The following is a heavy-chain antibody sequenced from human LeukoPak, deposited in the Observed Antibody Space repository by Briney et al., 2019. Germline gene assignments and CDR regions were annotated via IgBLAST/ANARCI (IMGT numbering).Heavy chain of an antibody. J-gene: IGHJ4*02. D-gene: IGHD3-10*01. V-gene: IGHV1-46*01. CDR2: INPTGGST. CDR3: ARDDNYGSGQPDD. CDR1: GYTFTGYY. Sequence: ASVKVSCKTSGYTFTGYYMHWVRQAPGQGLEWMGLINPTGGSTGYAQKFQGRVTMTRDMSTSTDYMELSSLRSDDTAVYYCARDDNYGSGQPDDWGQGTLVTVSS.